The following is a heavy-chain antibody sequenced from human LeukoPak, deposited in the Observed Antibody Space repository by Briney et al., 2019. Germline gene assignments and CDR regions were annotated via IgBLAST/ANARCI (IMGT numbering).Heavy chain of an antibody. CDR1: GVSISSGGYS. CDR3: ARGTERASWFDP. Sequence: SETLSLTCAVSGVSISSGGYSWSWIRQPPGKGLEWIGYIYHSGSTYYSPSPKSRVTISVDRSKNQFSLKLSSVTAADTAVYYCARGTERASWFDPWGQGTLVTVSS. D-gene: IGHD1-1*01. CDR2: IYHSGST. J-gene: IGHJ5*02. V-gene: IGHV4-30-2*01.